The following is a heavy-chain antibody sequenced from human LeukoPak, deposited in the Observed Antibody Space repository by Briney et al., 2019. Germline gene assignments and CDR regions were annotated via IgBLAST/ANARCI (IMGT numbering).Heavy chain of an antibody. D-gene: IGHD4-17*01. CDR2: IYYSGST. J-gene: IGHJ5*02. CDR3: ARDSRDGEDNWIDP. V-gene: IGHV4-31*03. CDR1: GGSISSGGYY. Sequence: PSQTLSLTCTISGGSISSGGYYWSWIRQHPGKGLEWIGYIYYSGSTYYNPSLKSRVTISVDTSKNQFSLKLSSVTAADTAVYYCARDSRDGEDNWIDPWGQGTLVTVSS.